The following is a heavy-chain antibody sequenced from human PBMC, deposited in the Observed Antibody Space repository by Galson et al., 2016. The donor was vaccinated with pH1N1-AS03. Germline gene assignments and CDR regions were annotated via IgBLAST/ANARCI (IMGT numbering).Heavy chain of an antibody. J-gene: IGHJ4*02. CDR3: ARVVVEWLVNQEVHGFDS. V-gene: IGHV4-61*09. D-gene: IGHD6-19*01. Sequence: TLSLTCTVSDGYISSNVYYWSWIRQAAGKGLEWIGYISSTGNTIYKSSLKSPVAISIDTSKSQFSLNLASVTAADTAVYDWARVVVEWLVNQEVHGFDSWGQGTLVTVSS. CDR2: ISSTGNT. CDR1: DGYISSNVYY.